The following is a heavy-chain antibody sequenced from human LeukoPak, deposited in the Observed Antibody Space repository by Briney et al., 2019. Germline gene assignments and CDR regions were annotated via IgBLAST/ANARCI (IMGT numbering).Heavy chain of an antibody. CDR1: GYTFSSYG. V-gene: IGHV1-18*01. J-gene: IGHJ4*02. D-gene: IGHD2-15*01. Sequence: ASVKVSCKASGYTFSSYGISWVRQAPGQGLEWLGYISAYNGNTNYAQKVQGRITMTTDTSTSTAYMEMRSLGSDDTAVYYCARDCSGSSCYWIHWGQGTLVTVSS. CDR2: ISAYNGNT. CDR3: ARDCSGSSCYWIH.